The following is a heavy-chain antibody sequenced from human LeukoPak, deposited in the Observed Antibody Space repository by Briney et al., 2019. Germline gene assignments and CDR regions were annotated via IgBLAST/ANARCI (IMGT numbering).Heavy chain of an antibody. J-gene: IGHJ4*02. CDR3: ARPRIAAGGTPPYYFDF. V-gene: IGHV5-51*01. D-gene: IGHD6-13*01. CDR1: RYSFTNYW. CDR2: IYPDDSDT. Sequence: GESLKISCKGSRYSFTNYWIAWVRQMPGKGLEWMGIIYPDDSDTRYSPSFQGQVTISADKSISTAYLQWSSLRASDTAMYYCARPRIAAGGTPPYYFDFWGQGTLVTVSS.